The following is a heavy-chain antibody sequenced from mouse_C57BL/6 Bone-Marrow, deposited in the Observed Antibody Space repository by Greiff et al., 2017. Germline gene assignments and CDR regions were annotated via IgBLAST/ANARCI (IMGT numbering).Heavy chain of an antibody. J-gene: IGHJ1*03. V-gene: IGHV1-69*01. Sequence: QVQLQQPGAELVMPGASVKLSCKASGYTFTSYWMHWVKQRPGQGLEWIGEIDPSDSYTNYNQKFKGKSTLTVDKSSSTAYLQLSSLTSEDSAVYYCARYGEDYWYFDVWGKGTTLTVSS. CDR2: IDPSDSYT. D-gene: IGHD1-1*01. CDR1: GYTFTSYW. CDR3: ARYGEDYWYFDV.